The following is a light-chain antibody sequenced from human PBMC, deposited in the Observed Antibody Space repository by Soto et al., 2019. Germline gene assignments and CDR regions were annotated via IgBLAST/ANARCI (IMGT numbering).Light chain of an antibody. J-gene: IGKJ4*01. CDR1: QSVSRNY. CDR3: QQYGSTPPT. Sequence: EIVLTQSPGTLSLSQGGRATLSCRASQSVSRNYVAWYQQKPGQSPRLLIYGASNRASGIPDRFSGSASGADFTLSIARLEPEDFAMDYCQQYGSTPPTLGGGTKVEIK. V-gene: IGKV3-20*01. CDR2: GAS.